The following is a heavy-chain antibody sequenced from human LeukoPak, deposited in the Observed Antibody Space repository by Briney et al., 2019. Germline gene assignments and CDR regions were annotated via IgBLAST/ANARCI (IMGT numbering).Heavy chain of an antibody. CDR2: ISETGNYI. CDR1: GFTLRNYN. CDR3: TRDYGARDD. V-gene: IGHV3-21*01. J-gene: IGHJ4*02. Sequence: GGSLRLSCAASGFTLRNYNMNWVRQVPGKGLEWVSCISETGNYIYYADSVKGRFIVSRDNGNNTLYLDMSGLSAEDSAIYYCTRDYGARDDWGQGTLVTVSS. D-gene: IGHD4-17*01.